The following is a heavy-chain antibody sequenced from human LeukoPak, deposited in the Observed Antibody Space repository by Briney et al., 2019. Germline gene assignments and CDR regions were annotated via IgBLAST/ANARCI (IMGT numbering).Heavy chain of an antibody. Sequence: ASVKVSCNTSGYTFTRYGVSWVRQAPGQGLEWMGWISPHNGNRDYAQKFKDRVTMITDTSTNTVYLELRSLRPDDTAMYYCARTGYGSGSDDFDFWGQGTLVTVSS. CDR1: GYTFTRYG. D-gene: IGHD3-10*01. CDR3: ARTGYGSGSDDFDF. V-gene: IGHV1-18*01. J-gene: IGHJ4*02. CDR2: ISPHNGNR.